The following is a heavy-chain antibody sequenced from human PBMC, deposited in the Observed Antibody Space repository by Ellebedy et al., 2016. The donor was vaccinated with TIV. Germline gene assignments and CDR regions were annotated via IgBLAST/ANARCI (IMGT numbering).Heavy chain of an antibody. CDR1: GFTFSSHS. V-gene: IGHV3-21*06. J-gene: IGHJ4*02. D-gene: IGHD4-23*01. CDR3: ARGASGLTPASFNDC. CDR2: IDPTSTYI. Sequence: GESLKISXAASGFTFSSHSMSWVRQAPGKGLERVSSIDPTSTYIYYADSLKGRFTISRDNAKNSLYLQMNSLRAEDTAVYYCARGASGLTPASFNDCWGQGTLVTVSS.